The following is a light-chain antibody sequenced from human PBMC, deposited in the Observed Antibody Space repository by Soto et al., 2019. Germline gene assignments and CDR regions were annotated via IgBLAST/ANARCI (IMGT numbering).Light chain of an antibody. CDR3: YSYAGENLYV. J-gene: IGLJ1*01. CDR1: SSDVGSYNL. V-gene: IGLV2-23*01. CDR2: EGT. Sequence: QSALTQPASVSASPGQSITIPCTGTSSDVGSYNLVSWFQQHPGKVPKLLIYEGTKRPSGLSDRFSGSKSGTTASLTISGLQAEDEAHYYCYSYAGENLYVFGAGTKVTVL.